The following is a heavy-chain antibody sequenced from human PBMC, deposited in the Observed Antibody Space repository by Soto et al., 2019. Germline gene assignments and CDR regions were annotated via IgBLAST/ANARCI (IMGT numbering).Heavy chain of an antibody. J-gene: IGHJ4*02. CDR1: GGSFSGYY. V-gene: IGHV4-34*01. Sequence: SETLSLTCAVYGGSFSGYYWSWIRQPPGKGLEWIGEINHSGSTNYNPSLKSRVTISVDTSKNQFSLKLSSVTAADTAVYYCARKEDHGPLDNFDYWGQGTLVTVSS. CDR2: INHSGST. CDR3: ARKEDHGPLDNFDY. D-gene: IGHD3-9*01.